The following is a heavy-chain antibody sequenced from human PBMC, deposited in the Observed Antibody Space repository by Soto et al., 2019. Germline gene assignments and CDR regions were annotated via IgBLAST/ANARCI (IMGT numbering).Heavy chain of an antibody. Sequence: PGGSPRLSCAASGFTFSSYGMDWVRQAPGKGLEWVAVIWYDGRNKYYADSVKGRFTISRDNSKNTLYLQMNSLRAEDTAVYYCARGIYDFWSGSLYYFDYWGQGTLLTVSS. D-gene: IGHD3-3*01. CDR1: GFTFSSYG. CDR3: ARGIYDFWSGSLYYFDY. J-gene: IGHJ4*02. V-gene: IGHV3-33*01. CDR2: IWYDGRNK.